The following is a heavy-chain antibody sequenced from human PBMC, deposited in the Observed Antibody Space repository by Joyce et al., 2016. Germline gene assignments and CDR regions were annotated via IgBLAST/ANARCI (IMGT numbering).Heavy chain of an antibody. CDR1: GGPFRGFF. J-gene: IGHJ4*02. D-gene: IGHD6-19*01. V-gene: IGHV4-34*01. CDR2: ITNSGAT. CDR3: ARSQWLAPLMY. Sequence: QVQLQQWGAGLLKPSETLSLTCGVSGGPFRGFFWTWVRQPPGKGLEWIGDITNSGATNYHPSLKSRINFSVDTSKNQFSLKLTSLSAADTAVYYCARSQWLAPLMYWGQGTPVTVSS.